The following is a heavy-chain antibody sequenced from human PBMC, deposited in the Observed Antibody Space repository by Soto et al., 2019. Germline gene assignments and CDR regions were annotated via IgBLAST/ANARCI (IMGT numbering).Heavy chain of an antibody. Sequence: QVQLVQSGAEVKKPGSSVKVTCKASGAIFSSNAISRVRQAPGQGLEWMGGILPIFGRTNYAQKFQGRVTITADESTRTASMELSSLKSEDTAVYYCATGGRGYSYAPRFYFEYWGQGTLVTVSS. CDR2: ILPIFGRT. V-gene: IGHV1-69*01. CDR1: GAIFSSNA. D-gene: IGHD5-18*01. CDR3: ATGGRGYSYAPRFYFEY. J-gene: IGHJ4*02.